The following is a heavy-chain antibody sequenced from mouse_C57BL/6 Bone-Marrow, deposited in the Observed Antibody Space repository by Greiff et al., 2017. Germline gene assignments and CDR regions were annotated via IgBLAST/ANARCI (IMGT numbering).Heavy chain of an antibody. Sequence: EVQLQESGGGLVQPGGSMKLSCVASGFTFSNYWMNWVRQSPEKGLEWVAQIRLKSDNYATHYAESVKGRFTISRDDSKSSVYLQMNNLRAEDTGIYYCHSSYVWFDDWGQGTTLTVSS. V-gene: IGHV6-3*01. CDR1: GFTFSNYW. J-gene: IGHJ2*01. CDR3: HSSYVWFDD. D-gene: IGHD1-1*01. CDR2: IRLKSDNYAT.